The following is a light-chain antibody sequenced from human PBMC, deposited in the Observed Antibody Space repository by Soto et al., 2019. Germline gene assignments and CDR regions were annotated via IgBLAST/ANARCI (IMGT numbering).Light chain of an antibody. J-gene: IGKJ1*01. Sequence: DIQMTQSPSTLSASVGDRVTVTCRVSQSISSWLAWYQQKPGKAPKLLIYAASSLQSGVPSRFSGSGSGTDFTLTISSLQPDDFATYFCQQYSSSWTFGQGTRVEIK. CDR2: AAS. CDR1: QSISSW. CDR3: QQYSSSWT. V-gene: IGKV1-5*01.